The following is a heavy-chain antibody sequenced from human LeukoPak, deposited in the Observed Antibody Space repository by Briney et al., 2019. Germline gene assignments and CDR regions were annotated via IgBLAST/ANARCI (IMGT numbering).Heavy chain of an antibody. CDR3: ARVTGYMIEDYFDY. J-gene: IGHJ4*02. CDR2: IYHSGST. CDR1: GYSIGSAYY. Sequence: SETLSLTCTVSGYSIGSAYYWAWIRQPPGKGLEWIGTIYHSGSTYYNPSLQSRVTISVDTSKNQFSLKLSSVTAADTAVYYCARVTGYMIEDYFDYWGQGTLVTVSS. D-gene: IGHD3-22*01. V-gene: IGHV4-38-2*02.